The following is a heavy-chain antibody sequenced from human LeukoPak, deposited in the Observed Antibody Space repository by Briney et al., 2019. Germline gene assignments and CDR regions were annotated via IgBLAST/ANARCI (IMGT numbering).Heavy chain of an antibody. CDR2: IFDSGST. Sequence: SQTLSLTCAVSGGSISSGGYSWSWIRQPPGKGLEWIGYIFDSGSTYYSPSLKSRVTISVERSRNQFSLKLSSVTAADTAVYYCASFNYYGSGSFHYWGQGTLVTVSS. CDR3: ASFNYYGSGSFHY. J-gene: IGHJ4*02. D-gene: IGHD3-10*01. V-gene: IGHV4-30-2*01. CDR1: GGSISSGGYS.